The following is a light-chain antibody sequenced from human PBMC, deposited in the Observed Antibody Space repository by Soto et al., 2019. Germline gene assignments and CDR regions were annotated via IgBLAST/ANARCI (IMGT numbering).Light chain of an antibody. Sequence: EIRLTQSPTTLTLSPGSIATLSFRASQSVSSYLAWYQQKPGQAPSLLIFGASSRATGIPDRSSGSGSGTDFTLTISGLEPEDFAVYYCQQYATSPGTFGQGTKVDI. J-gene: IGKJ1*01. CDR2: GAS. CDR3: QQYATSPGT. V-gene: IGKV3-20*01. CDR1: QSVSSY.